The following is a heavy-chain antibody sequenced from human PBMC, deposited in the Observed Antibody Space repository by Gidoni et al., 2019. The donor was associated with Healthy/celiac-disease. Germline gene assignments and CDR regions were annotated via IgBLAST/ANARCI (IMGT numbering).Heavy chain of an antibody. J-gene: IGHJ4*02. CDR1: GFTFSSYW. CDR2: IKQDGSEK. Sequence: EVQLVESGGGLVQPGGSLRLSCAASGFTFSSYWMSWVRQAPGKGLEWVANIKQDGSEKYYVDSVKGRFTISRDNAKNSLYLQMNSLRAEDTAVYYCARDQYSSSWFTSSGSYYFDYWGQGTLVTVSS. CDR3: ARDQYSSSWFTSSGSYYFDY. V-gene: IGHV3-7*03. D-gene: IGHD6-13*01.